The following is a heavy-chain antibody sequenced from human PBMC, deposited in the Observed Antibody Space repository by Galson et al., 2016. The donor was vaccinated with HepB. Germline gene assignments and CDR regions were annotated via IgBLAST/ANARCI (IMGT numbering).Heavy chain of an antibody. CDR3: APPKTLPAAAT. D-gene: IGHD2-2*01. CDR2: IKNDGSEK. CDR1: GYTFSGYW. Sequence: SLRLSCAASGYTFSGYWMSWVRQAPGKGLECVANIKNDGSEKNYADSVKGRFTISRDNARNSLYLQMNSLRAEDTAVYYCAPPKTLPAAATWGQGTLVTVSS. V-gene: IGHV3-7*01. J-gene: IGHJ5*02.